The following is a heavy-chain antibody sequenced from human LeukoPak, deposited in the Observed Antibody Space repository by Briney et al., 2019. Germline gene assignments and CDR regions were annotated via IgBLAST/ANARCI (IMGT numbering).Heavy chain of an antibody. Sequence: ASVKVSCKASGGTFTGYYIHWVRQAPGEGLEWMGWINPNTGGTNYAQKFQGRVTMTRDTSISTAYMELSRLRSDDTAVYYCARVDRPYSSSVGYWGQGTLVTVSS. CDR2: INPNTGGT. V-gene: IGHV1-2*02. D-gene: IGHD6-19*01. CDR3: ARVDRPYSSSVGY. J-gene: IGHJ4*02. CDR1: GGTFTGYY.